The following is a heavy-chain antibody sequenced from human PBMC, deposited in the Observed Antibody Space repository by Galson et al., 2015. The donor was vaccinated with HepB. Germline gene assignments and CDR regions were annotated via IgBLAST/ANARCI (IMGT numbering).Heavy chain of an antibody. J-gene: IGHJ4*02. CDR2: SYYSGST. Sequence: TLSLTCTVSGGSISSGGYYWSWLRQHPGKGLEWIGYSYYSGSTYYNPSLKSRVIISVDTSKNQFSLKLTSVTAADTAVYYCAGDHAYFDSSGYPKNYLDSWGQGTLVTVSS. CDR3: AGDHAYFDSSGYPKNYLDS. CDR1: GGSISSGGYY. V-gene: IGHV4-31*03. D-gene: IGHD3-22*01.